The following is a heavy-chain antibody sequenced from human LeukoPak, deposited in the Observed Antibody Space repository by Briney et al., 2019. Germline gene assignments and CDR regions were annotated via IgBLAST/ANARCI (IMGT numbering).Heavy chain of an antibody. CDR2: ISAFTGNT. D-gene: IGHD3-10*01. J-gene: IGHJ4*02. CDR1: GSSFTVNG. Sequence: ASVKVSCKTSGSSFTVNGISWVRQAPGQGLEYMGWISAFTGNTNYAQKFQGRVAMTMDTSTSTVEMDLMSLKYDDTAVYFCARLSYDGEGYWGQGTLVTVSS. CDR3: ARLSYDGEGY. V-gene: IGHV1-18*01.